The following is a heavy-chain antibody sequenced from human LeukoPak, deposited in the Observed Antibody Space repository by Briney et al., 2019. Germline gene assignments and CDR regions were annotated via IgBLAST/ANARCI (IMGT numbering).Heavy chain of an antibody. J-gene: IGHJ4*02. D-gene: IGHD2-2*02. Sequence: ASVKVSCKASGYTFTSYYMHWVRQAPGQGLEWMGIINPSGGSTGYAQKFQGRVTMTRDTSTSTVYIELSSLRSEDTAVYYCARDSSYCSSTSCYRGAFDYWGQGTLVTVSS. CDR1: GYTFTSYY. CDR2: INPSGGST. V-gene: IGHV1-46*01. CDR3: ARDSSYCSSTSCYRGAFDY.